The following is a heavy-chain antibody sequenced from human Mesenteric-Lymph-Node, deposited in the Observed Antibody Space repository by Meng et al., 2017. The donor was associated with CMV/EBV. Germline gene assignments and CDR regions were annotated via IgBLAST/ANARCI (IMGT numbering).Heavy chain of an antibody. V-gene: IGHV1-2*06. CDR3: ARSRYGSGSFYNDY. J-gene: IGHJ4*02. CDR1: RYTFTDYH. Sequence: SRYTFTDYHLHWVRQAPGQGLAWMGRINPNSGGTNYAQNFQGRVTMTRDTSISTAYMELSRLRSDDTAVYYCARSRYGSGSFYNDYWGQGTLVTVSS. D-gene: IGHD3-10*01. CDR2: INPNSGGT.